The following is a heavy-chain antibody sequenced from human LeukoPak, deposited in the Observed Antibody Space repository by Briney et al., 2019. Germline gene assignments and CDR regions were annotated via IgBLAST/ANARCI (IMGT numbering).Heavy chain of an antibody. CDR2: ISWNSGSI. CDR1: GFTFDDYA. D-gene: IGHD2/OR15-2a*01. J-gene: IGHJ4*02. CDR3: AKEAFGGDFDY. Sequence: PGGSLRLSCAASGFTFDDYAMHWVRQAPGKGLEWVSGISWNSGSIGYADSVKGRFTISRDNAKNSLYLQMNGLRAEDTALYYCAKEAFGGDFDYWGQGTLVTVSS. V-gene: IGHV3-9*01.